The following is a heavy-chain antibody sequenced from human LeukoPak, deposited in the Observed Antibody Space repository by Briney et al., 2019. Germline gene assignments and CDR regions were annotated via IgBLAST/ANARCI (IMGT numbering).Heavy chain of an antibody. Sequence: GGSLRLSCAASGFTFSSYWMSWVRQAPGKGLEWVAVVSSDGGTKYYADSVKGRFTISRDNSKNTMYLQMNSLRAEDTAVYYCAKEYDSGGYGANFDYWGQGTLVTVSS. V-gene: IGHV3-30*18. CDR2: VSSDGGTK. D-gene: IGHD3-10*01. J-gene: IGHJ4*02. CDR1: GFTFSSYW. CDR3: AKEYDSGGYGANFDY.